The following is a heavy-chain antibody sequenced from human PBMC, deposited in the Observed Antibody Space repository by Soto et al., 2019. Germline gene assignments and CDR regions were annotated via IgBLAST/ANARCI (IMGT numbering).Heavy chain of an antibody. J-gene: IGHJ4*02. CDR1: GGSISSYY. CDR2: IYTSGST. D-gene: IGHD6-13*01. Sequence: QVQLQESGPGLVKPSETLSLTCTVSGGSISSYYWSWIRQPAGKGLEWIGRIYTSGSTNYKPSLKSRVPRSVDTSKNQFSLKLSSVTAADTAVYYCASFGSSSSFDYWGQGTLVTVSS. V-gene: IGHV4-4*07. CDR3: ASFGSSSSFDY.